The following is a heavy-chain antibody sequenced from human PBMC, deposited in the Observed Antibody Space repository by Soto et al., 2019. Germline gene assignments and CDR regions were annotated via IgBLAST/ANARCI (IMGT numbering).Heavy chain of an antibody. Sequence: GASVKVSCKASGYTFTSYAMHWVRQAPGQRLEWMGWINAGNGNTKYSQKFQGRVTITRDTSASTAYMELSSLRSEDTAVYYCARGEVYCSGGSCYDFSDYWGQGTLVTVS. V-gene: IGHV1-3*01. D-gene: IGHD2-15*01. CDR3: ARGEVYCSGGSCYDFSDY. CDR2: INAGNGNT. CDR1: GYTFTSYA. J-gene: IGHJ4*02.